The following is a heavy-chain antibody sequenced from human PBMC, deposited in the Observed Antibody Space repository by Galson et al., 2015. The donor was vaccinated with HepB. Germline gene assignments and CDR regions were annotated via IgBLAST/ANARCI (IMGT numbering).Heavy chain of an antibody. J-gene: IGHJ4*02. CDR3: ARDTRGYFDY. CDR1: GFTFSNFW. D-gene: IGHD2-2*01. CDR2: IRQDGNDI. V-gene: IGHV3-7*01. Sequence: SLRLSCAVFGFTFSNFWMTWVRQAPGKGLEWVANIRQDGNDINYADSVKGRFTISRDNAKNSLFLQMNSLRVEDTAVYYCARDTRGYFDYWGQGTLVTVSS.